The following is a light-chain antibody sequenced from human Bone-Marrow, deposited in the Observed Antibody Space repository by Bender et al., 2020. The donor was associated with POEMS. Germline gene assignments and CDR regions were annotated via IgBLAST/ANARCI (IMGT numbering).Light chain of an antibody. CDR1: SGHSSYA. CDR3: QTWATGTSWV. CDR2: LNSDGSH. J-gene: IGLJ3*02. Sequence: QLVLTQSPSASASLGASVKLTCTLSSGHSSYAIAWHQQQPEKGPRYLMKLNSDGSHSKGDGIPDRFSGSSSGAERYLTISSLQSEDEADYYCQTWATGTSWVFGGGTKLTVL. V-gene: IGLV4-69*01.